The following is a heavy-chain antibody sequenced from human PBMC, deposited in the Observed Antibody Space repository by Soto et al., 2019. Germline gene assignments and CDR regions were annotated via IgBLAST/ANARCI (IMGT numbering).Heavy chain of an antibody. D-gene: IGHD5-12*01. Sequence: SVKVSCKASGGPFSSYAISWVRQAPGQGLEWMGGIIPIFGTANYAQKFQGRVTITADESTSTAYMELSSVTAADTAVYYCARLMGYSGLNNWFDPWGQGTLVTVSS. J-gene: IGHJ5*02. V-gene: IGHV1-69*13. CDR3: ARLMGYSGLNNWFDP. CDR1: GGPFSSYA. CDR2: IIPIFGTA.